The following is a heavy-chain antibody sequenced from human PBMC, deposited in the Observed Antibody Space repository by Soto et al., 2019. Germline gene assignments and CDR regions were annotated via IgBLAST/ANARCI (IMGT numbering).Heavy chain of an antibody. J-gene: IGHJ4*02. V-gene: IGHV4-34*01. CDR3: ARRGGYCSGGSCLQTFDY. Sequence: KPSETLSLTCAVYGGSFSGYYWSWIRQPPGKGLEWIGEINHSGSTNYNPSLKSRVTISVDTSKNQFSLKLSSVTAADTAVYYCARRGGYCSGGSCLQTFDYWGQGTLVT. D-gene: IGHD2-15*01. CDR1: GGSFSGYY. CDR2: INHSGST.